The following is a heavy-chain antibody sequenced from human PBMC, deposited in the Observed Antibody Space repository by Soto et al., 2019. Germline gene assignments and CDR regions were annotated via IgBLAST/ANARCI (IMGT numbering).Heavy chain of an antibody. D-gene: IGHD3-10*01. CDR1: GFTFSSYA. CDR2: ISYDGSNK. Sequence: GASRRLSWAASGFTFSSYAMHWVRQAPGKGLEWVAVISYDGSNKYYADSVKGRFTISRDNSKNTLYLQMNSLRAEDTAVYYCARDLGSGSSTRYYYYYGMDVWGQGTTVTVYS. J-gene: IGHJ6*02. CDR3: ARDLGSGSSTRYYYYYGMDV. V-gene: IGHV3-30-3*01.